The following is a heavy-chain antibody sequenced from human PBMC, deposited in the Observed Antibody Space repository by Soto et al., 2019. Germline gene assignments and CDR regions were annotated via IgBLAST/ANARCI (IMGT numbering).Heavy chain of an antibody. J-gene: IGHJ6*02. V-gene: IGHV3-33*01. CDR1: GFTFSSYG. CDR3: VRDDDGPWNEMDV. Sequence: QVQLVESGGGVVQPGRSLTVSCEASGFTFSSYGMHWVRQAPGKGLDWVAVITMDGSSKSYADSVKGRFTISRDNSRKMMLLQVNTLGADYATLYYSVRDDDGPWNEMDVGGQGSTVTVSS. D-gene: IGHD1-1*01. CDR2: ITMDGSSK.